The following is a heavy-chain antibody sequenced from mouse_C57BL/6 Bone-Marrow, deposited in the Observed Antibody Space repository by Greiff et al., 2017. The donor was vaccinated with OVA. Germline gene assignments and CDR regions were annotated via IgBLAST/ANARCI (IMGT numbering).Heavy chain of an antibody. CDR3: ARNWDGDY. Sequence: VQLKESGPGLVKPSQSLSLTCSVTGYSITSGYYWNWIRQFPGNKLEWMGYISYDGSNNYNPSLKNRISITRDTSKNQFFLKLNSVTTEDTATYYCARNWDGDYWGQGTTLTVSS. CDR1: GYSITSGYY. J-gene: IGHJ2*01. CDR2: ISYDGSN. D-gene: IGHD4-1*01. V-gene: IGHV3-6*01.